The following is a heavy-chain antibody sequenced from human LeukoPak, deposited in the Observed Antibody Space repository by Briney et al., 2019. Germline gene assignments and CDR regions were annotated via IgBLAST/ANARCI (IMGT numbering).Heavy chain of an antibody. CDR3: ARRRYCSGGSCHAIDY. V-gene: IGHV4-39*01. CDR1: GGSISSSSYY. CDR2: IYYSGST. J-gene: IGHJ4*02. D-gene: IGHD2-15*01. Sequence: SETLSLTCTVSGGSISSSSYYWGWIRQPPGKGLEWIGSIYYSGSTYYNPSLKSRVTIDTSKNQFSLKLSSVTAADTAVYYCARRRYCSGGSCHAIDYWGQGTPVTVSS.